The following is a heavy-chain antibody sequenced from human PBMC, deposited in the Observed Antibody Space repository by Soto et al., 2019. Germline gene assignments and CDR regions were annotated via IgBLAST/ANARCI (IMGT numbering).Heavy chain of an antibody. V-gene: IGHV1-69*08. D-gene: IGHD2-15*01. CDR1: GGTFSSYT. J-gene: IGHJ4*02. Sequence: QVQLVQSGAEVKKSGSSVKVSCKASGGTFSSYTISWVRQAPGQGLEWMGRIIPILGIANYAQKFQGRVTITADKSTSTAYMELSSLRSEDTAVYYCAREWDIVDFHYWGQGTLVTVSS. CDR3: AREWDIVDFHY. CDR2: IIPILGIA.